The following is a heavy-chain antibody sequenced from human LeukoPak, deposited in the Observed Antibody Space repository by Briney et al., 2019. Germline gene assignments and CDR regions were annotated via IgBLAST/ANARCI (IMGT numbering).Heavy chain of an antibody. V-gene: IGHV3-23*01. Sequence: AGGSLRLSCAASGFTFSSYAMSWVRQAPGKGLEWVSSITSSGAATYYADSVKGRFTISRDNSDNTLYLQMNSLRAEDTAVYYCVKDRPNYYGSNGHYYKLNGDCWGQGTLVTVSS. CDR1: GFTFSSYA. CDR2: ITSSGAAT. J-gene: IGHJ4*02. CDR3: VKDRPNYYGSNGHYYKLNGDC. D-gene: IGHD3-22*01.